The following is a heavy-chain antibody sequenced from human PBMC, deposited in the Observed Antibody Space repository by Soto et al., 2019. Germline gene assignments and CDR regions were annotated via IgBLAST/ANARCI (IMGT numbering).Heavy chain of an antibody. J-gene: IGHJ4*01. V-gene: IGHV1-18*01. CDR2: VSSYNGNT. Sequence: QVQLVQSGPEVKKPGASVTVSCKTSGYTFTDHGIDWVRQAPGQGLEWVGWVSSYNGNTNYAYNLKDRVIMTTDASTSTAYMELMGLRSDDTAVYYCAREVEGSYSPADFWGHGTPVTVSS. CDR1: GYTFTDHG. CDR3: AREVEGSYSPADF. D-gene: IGHD3-10*01.